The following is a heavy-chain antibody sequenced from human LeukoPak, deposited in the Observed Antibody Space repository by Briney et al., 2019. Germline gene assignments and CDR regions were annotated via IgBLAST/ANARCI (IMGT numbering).Heavy chain of an antibody. CDR1: GFTFDDYG. V-gene: IGHV3-20*04. CDR3: ARDGSNANILTGYFSL. Sequence: PGGSLRLSCAAAGFTFDDYGMSWCRHAPGKGLEWGSGINLNGGSTGYADSVKGRFPISRDNAKNSLYLQMNSLRAEDTAVYYCARDGSNANILTGYFSLWGQGTLVTVSS. CDR2: INLNGGST. D-gene: IGHD3-9*01. J-gene: IGHJ4*02.